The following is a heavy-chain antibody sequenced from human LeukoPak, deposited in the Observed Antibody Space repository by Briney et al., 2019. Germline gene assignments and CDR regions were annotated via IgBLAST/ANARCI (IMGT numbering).Heavy chain of an antibody. CDR2: IIPIFGTA. V-gene: IGHV1-69*13. D-gene: IGHD6-6*01. CDR3: ARMGGAARPSDY. Sequence: ASVKVSCKASGYTFTGYYMHWVRQAPGQGLEWMGGIIPIFGTANYAQKFQGRVTITADESTSTAYMELSSLRSEDTAVYYCARMGGAARPSDYWGQGTLVTVSS. CDR1: GYTFTGYY. J-gene: IGHJ4*02.